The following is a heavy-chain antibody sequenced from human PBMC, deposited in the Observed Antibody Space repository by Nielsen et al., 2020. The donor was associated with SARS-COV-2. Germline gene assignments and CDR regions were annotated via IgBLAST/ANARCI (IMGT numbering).Heavy chain of an antibody. J-gene: IGHJ4*02. V-gene: IGHV4-59*12. CDR2: IYYSGST. CDR3: ARGRLGINMILVVMTAAESYLDY. Sequence: WIRQPPGKGLEWIGYIYYSGSTNYNPSLKSRVTISVDTSKNQFSMKLTSVTAADTAMYYCARGRLGINMILVVMTAAESYLDYWGQGTLVTVSS. D-gene: IGHD3-22*01.